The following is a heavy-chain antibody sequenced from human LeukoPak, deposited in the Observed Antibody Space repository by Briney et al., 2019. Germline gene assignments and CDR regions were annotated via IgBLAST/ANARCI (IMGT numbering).Heavy chain of an antibody. CDR3: ARVRGVITPHFDY. CDR2: IYYSGST. D-gene: IGHD3-10*01. J-gene: IGHJ4*02. Sequence: PSETLSLTCTVSGGSISSYYWSWIRQPPGKGLEWIGYIYYSGSTNYNPSLKGRVTISVDTSKNQFSLKLSSVTAADTAVYYCARVRGVITPHFDYWGQGTLVTVSS. V-gene: IGHV4-59*01. CDR1: GGSISSYY.